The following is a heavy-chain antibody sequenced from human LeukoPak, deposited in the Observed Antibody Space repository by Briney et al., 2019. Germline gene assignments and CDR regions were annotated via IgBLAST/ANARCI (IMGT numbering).Heavy chain of an antibody. V-gene: IGHV4-39*01. J-gene: IGHJ4*02. D-gene: IGHD5-12*01. CDR2: VDYSGST. CDR1: DGSMSRSNYY. CDR3: ARQWGSNDYDYWLGDLVFDY. Sequence: SEALSLTCTVSDGSMSRSNYYWGWVRQPPGKGLEWIGSVDYSGSTYYNSSLKSRVTISVDTSKKQFSLNLNSVTAADTAVYYCARQWGSNDYDYWLGDLVFDYWGQGTLVTVSS.